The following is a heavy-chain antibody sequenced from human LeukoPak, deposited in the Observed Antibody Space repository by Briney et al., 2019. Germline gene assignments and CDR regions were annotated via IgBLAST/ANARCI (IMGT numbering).Heavy chain of an antibody. CDR2: ISAYNGNT. J-gene: IGHJ4*02. D-gene: IGHD1-14*01. CDR1: GYIFTSYG. Sequence: ASVKVSCKASGYIFTSYGISWVRQAPGQGLEWMGWISAYNGNTNYAQKLQGRVTMTTDTSTSTAYMELRSLRSGDTAVYYCARYINRHTLYYYFDYWGQGTLVTVSS. CDR3: ARYINRHTLYYYFDY. V-gene: IGHV1-18*01.